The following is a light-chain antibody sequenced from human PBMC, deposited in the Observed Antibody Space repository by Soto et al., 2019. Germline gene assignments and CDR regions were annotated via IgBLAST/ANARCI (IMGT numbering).Light chain of an antibody. Sequence: DIKMTQSPSTLSASVGDRVNITCRASQSMYGWLAWYQQKPGKAPKFLIYDASSLQSGVPSRCSGSGSGTEFSLHISSLQPDDFATYYCQRYNCYPWTFGQGTKVEIK. CDR3: QRYNCYPWT. V-gene: IGKV1-5*01. CDR1: QSMYGW. CDR2: DAS. J-gene: IGKJ1*01.